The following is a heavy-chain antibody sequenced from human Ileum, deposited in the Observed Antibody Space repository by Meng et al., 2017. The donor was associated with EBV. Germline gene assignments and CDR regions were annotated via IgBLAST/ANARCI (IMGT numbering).Heavy chain of an antibody. V-gene: IGHV4-39*01. D-gene: IGHD2-21*02. CDR3: ARRDTAWFDP. CDR2: IYHTGST. J-gene: IGHJ5*02. CDR1: GGSITSYSYY. Sequence: QLHLQGSGPGLGKPSETLSLTYSVPGGSITSYSYYWGWIRQPPGKGLEWIATIYHTGSTYYNPSLKSRVTISVDTSKNEFSLKVTSVTAADTALYYCARRDTAWFDPWGRGTLVTVSS.